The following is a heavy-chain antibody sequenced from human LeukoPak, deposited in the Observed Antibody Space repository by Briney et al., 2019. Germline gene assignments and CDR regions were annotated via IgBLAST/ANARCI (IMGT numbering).Heavy chain of an antibody. CDR2: ISYDGSTK. CDR3: AKAASPRLLWFGEVIDY. CDR1: GFTFSSYA. D-gene: IGHD3-10*01. V-gene: IGHV3-30*04. J-gene: IGHJ4*02. Sequence: GRSLRLSCAASGFTFSSYAMHWVRQAPGKGLEWVAVISYDGSTKYYADSVKGRFTISRDNSKNTLYLQMNSLRAEDTAVYYCAKAASPRLLWFGEVIDYWGQGTLVTVSS.